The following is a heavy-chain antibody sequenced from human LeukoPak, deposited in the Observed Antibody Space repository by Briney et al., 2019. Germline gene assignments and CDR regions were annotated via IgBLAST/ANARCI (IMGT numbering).Heavy chain of an antibody. Sequence: PSETLSLTCAAYGGSFSGYYWSWIRQPPGKGLEWIGEINHSGSTNYNPSLKSRVTISVDTSKNQFSLKLSSVTAADTAVYYCARARYGDYPYDYWGQGTLVTVSS. CDR2: INHSGST. CDR1: GGSFSGYY. J-gene: IGHJ4*02. D-gene: IGHD4-17*01. CDR3: ARARYGDYPYDY. V-gene: IGHV4-34*01.